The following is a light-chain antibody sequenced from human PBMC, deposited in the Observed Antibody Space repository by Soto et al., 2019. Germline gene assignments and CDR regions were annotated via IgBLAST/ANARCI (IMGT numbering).Light chain of an antibody. CDR3: QQYNNWPRWT. CDR1: QSISDT. V-gene: IGKV3-15*01. CDR2: GAS. J-gene: IGKJ1*01. Sequence: EIVMTQSPATLSVSPGGRATLSCRASQSISDTLAWYQQKPGQAPRLLIYGASTRATGIPARFSGSGSGTEFTLTISSLQSEDFAVYYCQQYNNWPRWTFAQGTKVDIK.